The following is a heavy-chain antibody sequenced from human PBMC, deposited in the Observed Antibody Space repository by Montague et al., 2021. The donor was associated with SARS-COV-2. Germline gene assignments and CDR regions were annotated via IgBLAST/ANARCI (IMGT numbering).Heavy chain of an antibody. Sequence: SETLSLTCTVSGGSISPYYWSWIRQPPGKGLEWIGNIYYTGSTNYNSSLKSRLTISVDTSENQFSLKVPSVTPADTAVYYCARVGWELRVRDYYLDYWGQGTLVTVSS. CDR2: IYYTGST. CDR3: ARVGWELRVRDYYLDY. D-gene: IGHD1-26*01. CDR1: GGSISPYY. J-gene: IGHJ4*02. V-gene: IGHV4-59*01.